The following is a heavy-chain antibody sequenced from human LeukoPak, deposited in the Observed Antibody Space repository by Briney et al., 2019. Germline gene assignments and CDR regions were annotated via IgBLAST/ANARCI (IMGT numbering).Heavy chain of an antibody. J-gene: IGHJ3*02. CDR3: AGRGFDLHDAFDI. CDR1: GFTFSSYA. CDR2: ISSNGGST. D-gene: IGHD3-9*01. V-gene: IGHV3-64*01. Sequence: GGSLRLSCAASGFTFSSYAMHWVRQAPGKGLEYVSAISSNGGSTYYANSVKGRFTISRDNSKNTLYLQMGSLRAEDMAVYYCAGRGFDLHDAFDIWGQGTMVTVSS.